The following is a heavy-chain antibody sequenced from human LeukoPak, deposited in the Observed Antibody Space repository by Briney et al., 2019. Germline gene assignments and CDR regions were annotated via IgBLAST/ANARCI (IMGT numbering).Heavy chain of an antibody. Sequence: GGSLRLSCAASGFTFSSYSMNWVRQAPGKGLEWVSSISSSSGYIYYADSVKGRFTVSRDNTKNSLYLQMNSLRAEDTAVYYCARVGIRTVFLGFFDYWGQGTLVTVPS. CDR2: ISSSSGYI. J-gene: IGHJ4*02. CDR3: ARVGIRTVFLGFFDY. V-gene: IGHV3-21*01. D-gene: IGHD3-3*01. CDR1: GFTFSSYS.